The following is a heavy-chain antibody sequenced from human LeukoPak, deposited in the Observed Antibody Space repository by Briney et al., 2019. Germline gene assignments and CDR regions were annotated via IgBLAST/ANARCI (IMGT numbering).Heavy chain of an antibody. CDR1: GYTFTGYY. V-gene: IGHV1-2*02. CDR2: INPNSGGT. J-gene: IGHJ4*02. Sequence: ASVKVSCKASGYTFTGYYMHWVRQAPGQGLEWMGWINPNSGGTNYAQKFQGRVTMTRDTSISTAYMELSRLRSDDTAVYYCATQKYCGGDCYDPYYFEYWGQGTLVTVSS. D-gene: IGHD2-21*02. CDR3: ATQKYCGGDCYDPYYFEY.